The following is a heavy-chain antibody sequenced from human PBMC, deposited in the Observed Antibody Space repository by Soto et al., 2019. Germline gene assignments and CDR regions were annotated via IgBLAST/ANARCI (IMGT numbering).Heavy chain of an antibody. CDR1: GDSLDRGYY. Sequence: SDTLSLGCGFSGDSLDRGYYWGWIRQAPERGLEWIGSISHRGATSYTPSLKGRAIISLDTSNNQFTLRLTSVTVADTATYYCVRYEYDSSGHDDEHWGQGNLVTVSS. CDR2: ISHRGAT. D-gene: IGHD3-22*01. CDR3: VRYEYDSSGHDDEH. V-gene: IGHV4-38-2*01. J-gene: IGHJ4*02.